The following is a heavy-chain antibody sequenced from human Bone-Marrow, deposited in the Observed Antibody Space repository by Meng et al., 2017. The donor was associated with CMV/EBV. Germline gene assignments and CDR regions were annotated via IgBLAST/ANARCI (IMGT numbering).Heavy chain of an antibody. CDR3: ARRGVEVNFDY. CDR2: IYYSGST. V-gene: IGHV4-39*01. CDR1: GGSISSSSYY. J-gene: IGHJ4*02. Sequence: SETLSLTCTVSGGSISSSSYYWGWIRRPPGKGLEWIGSIYYSGSTYYNPSLKSRVTISVDTSKNQFPLKLSSVTAADTAVYYCARRGVEVNFDYWGQGTLVTVSS. D-gene: IGHD5-24*01.